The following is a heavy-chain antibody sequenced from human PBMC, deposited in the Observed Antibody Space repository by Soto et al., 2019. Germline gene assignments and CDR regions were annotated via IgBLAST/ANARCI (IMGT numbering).Heavy chain of an antibody. Sequence: QVQLVESGGGVVQPGRSLRLSCAASGFTFSSYGMHWVRQAPGKGLEWVAVIWYDGSNKYYADSVKGRFTISRDNSKNTLYLQMNSLRAEDTAVYYCARSRSPLTRRQDDYGDCDALYYYYYGMDVWGQGTTVTVSS. D-gene: IGHD4-17*01. V-gene: IGHV3-33*01. CDR2: IWYDGSNK. J-gene: IGHJ6*02. CDR3: ARSRSPLTRRQDDYGDCDALYYYYYGMDV. CDR1: GFTFSSYG.